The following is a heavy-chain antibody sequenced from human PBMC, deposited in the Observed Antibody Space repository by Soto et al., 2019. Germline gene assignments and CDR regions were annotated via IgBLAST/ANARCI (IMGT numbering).Heavy chain of an antibody. J-gene: IGHJ6*02. CDR3: ARESVESGSYFYYYYGMDV. Sequence: GSLRLSCAASGFTFSSYAMHWVRQAPGKGLEWVAVISYDGSNKYYADSVKGRFTISRDNSKNTLYLQMNSLRAEDTAVYYCARESVESGSYFYYYYGMDVWGQGTTVTVSS. D-gene: IGHD1-26*01. CDR1: GFTFSSYA. V-gene: IGHV3-30-3*01. CDR2: ISYDGSNK.